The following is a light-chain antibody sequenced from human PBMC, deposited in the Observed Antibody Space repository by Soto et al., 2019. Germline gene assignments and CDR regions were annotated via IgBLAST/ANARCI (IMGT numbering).Light chain of an antibody. V-gene: IGKV3-20*01. Sequence: EIILMQSPDTLSLSPGQRATLSCRASQSVSKNYLAWYQQKLSQAPRRLIYVASSRVAGGPDRFSGNGSGTDFTLTGIRLEPDEFSGFYCQQYVTSPPTFGQVTLLEIK. J-gene: IGKJ2*01. CDR1: QSVSKNY. CDR3: QQYVTSPPT. CDR2: VAS.